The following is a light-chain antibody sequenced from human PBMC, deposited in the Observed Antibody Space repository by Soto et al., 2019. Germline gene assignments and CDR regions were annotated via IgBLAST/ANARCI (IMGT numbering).Light chain of an antibody. CDR3: QQYSSYWT. CDR1: QSVSSN. CDR2: GAS. J-gene: IGKJ1*01. Sequence: EGGVTQSPATLSVSPGERATLSCRASQSVSSNLAWYQQKPGQAPRLLIYGASTRATGIPARFSGSGSGTEFTLTISSLQPDDFATYYCQQYSSYWTFAQGTKVDI. V-gene: IGKV3-15*01.